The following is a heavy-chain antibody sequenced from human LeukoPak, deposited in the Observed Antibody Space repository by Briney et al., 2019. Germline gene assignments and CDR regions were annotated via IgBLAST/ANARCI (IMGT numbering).Heavy chain of an antibody. J-gene: IGHJ6*02. CDR2: IHYTGKP. D-gene: IGHD3-16*01. CDR1: GGSISGHY. Sequence: PSETLSLTCSVSGGSISGHYWTWIRQPPGKGLEWIGQIHYTGKPDYNPSLKSRITISVATSKNQVSLQVSSVTAADSAIYYCARFGVDYDMDVWGHGTTVTVFS. CDR3: ARFGVDYDMDV. V-gene: IGHV4-59*11.